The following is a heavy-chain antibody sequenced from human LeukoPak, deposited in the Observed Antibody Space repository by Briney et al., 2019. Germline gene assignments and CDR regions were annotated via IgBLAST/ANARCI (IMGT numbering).Heavy chain of an antibody. V-gene: IGHV4-59*01. CDR2: IYYSGST. CDR3: ARDDRMGSYYYMDV. CDR1: GGSISSYY. J-gene: IGHJ6*03. D-gene: IGHD3-10*01. Sequence: PSETLSLTCTVSGGSISSYYWSWIRQPPGKGLEWIGYIYYSGSTNYNPSLKSRVTISVDTSKNQFSLKLSSVTAADTAVYYCARDDRMGSYYYMDVWGKGITVTVSS.